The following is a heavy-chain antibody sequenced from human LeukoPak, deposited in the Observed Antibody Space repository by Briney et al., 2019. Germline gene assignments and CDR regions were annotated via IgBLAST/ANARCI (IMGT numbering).Heavy chain of an antibody. Sequence: SETLSLTCTVSGGSISNYYWSWIRQPPGKGLEWIGYIYYSGSTNYNPSLKSRVTISVDTSKNQFSLKLSSVTAADTAVYYCAREAPYKYYFDYWGQEPWSPSPQ. CDR2: IYYSGST. CDR1: GGSISNYY. V-gene: IGHV4-59*01. J-gene: IGHJ4*01. CDR3: AREAPYKYYFDY. D-gene: IGHD1-1*01.